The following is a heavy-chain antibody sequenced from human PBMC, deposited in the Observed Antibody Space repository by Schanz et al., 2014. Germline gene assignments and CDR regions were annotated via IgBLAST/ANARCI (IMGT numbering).Heavy chain of an antibody. CDR1: GFTFSPYW. V-gene: IGHV3-74*01. CDR2: INGDGSRT. D-gene: IGHD4-17*01. Sequence: EVQLLESGGGLVQPGGSLRLSCGSSGFTFSPYWMHWVRQAPGKGLVWVSRINGDGSRTAYADSVKGRFTISRDNAKNTLYLQMNTLRAEDTAVYYCARKMKLGVYGGKGHDSLDIWGQGTMVTVSS. CDR3: ARKMKLGVYGGKGHDSLDI. J-gene: IGHJ3*02.